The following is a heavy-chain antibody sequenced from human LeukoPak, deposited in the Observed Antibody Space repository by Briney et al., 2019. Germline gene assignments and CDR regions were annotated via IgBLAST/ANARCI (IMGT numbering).Heavy chain of an antibody. D-gene: IGHD5-18*01. CDR1: GFTVSSNY. J-gene: IGHJ6*02. CDR2: IYSGGST. V-gene: IGHV3-53*01. CDR3: ASEIGYSYGKDYYYGLDV. Sequence: GGSLRLSCAASGFTVSSNYMSWVRQAPGKGLEWVSVIYSGGSTYYADSVKGRFTISRDNSKNTLYLQMNSLRDEDTAVYFCASEIGYSYGKDYYYGLDVWGQGTTVTVSS.